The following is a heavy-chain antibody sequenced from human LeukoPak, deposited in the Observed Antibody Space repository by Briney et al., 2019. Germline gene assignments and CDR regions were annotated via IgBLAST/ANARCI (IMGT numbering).Heavy chain of an antibody. V-gene: IGHV3-7*04. CDR2: IKQDGSEK. CDR3: ARGPAKDYDILTGYYWSPFDP. D-gene: IGHD3-9*01. CDR1: GFTFSSYA. J-gene: IGHJ5*02. Sequence: GGSLRLSCAASGFTFSSYAMNWVRQAPGKGLEWVANIKQDGSEKYYVDSVKGRFTISRDNAKNSLYLQMNSLRAEDTAVYYCARGPAKDYDILTGYYWSPFDPWGQGTLVTVSS.